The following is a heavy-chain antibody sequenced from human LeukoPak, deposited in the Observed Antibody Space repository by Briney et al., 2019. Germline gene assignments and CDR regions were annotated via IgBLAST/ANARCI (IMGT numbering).Heavy chain of an antibody. CDR3: VVRDYYDTSDVEY. Sequence: GESLKISCQGSGYSFSTYWIGWVRQMPGKGLEWMGIIYPGDSDTRYSPSFQGQVTISADKSISTAYLQWSSLKASDTAMYYCVVRDYYDTSDVEYWGQGTLVTVSS. CDR2: IYPGDSDT. CDR1: GYSFSTYW. J-gene: IGHJ4*02. D-gene: IGHD3-22*01. V-gene: IGHV5-51*01.